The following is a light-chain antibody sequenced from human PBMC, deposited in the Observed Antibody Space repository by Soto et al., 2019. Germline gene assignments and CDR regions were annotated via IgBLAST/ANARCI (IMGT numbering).Light chain of an antibody. V-gene: IGKV1-5*01. CDR2: HAS. Sequence: DIQMTQSPSTLSASVGDRVTITCRASQNINTDLAWYQQKPGKVPNLLIYHASSLVTGVPSRFSGSGSGTEFTLTIGGLQPDDFATYYCQHYNAFPWPFGQGTKVDIK. J-gene: IGKJ1*01. CDR1: QNINTD. CDR3: QHYNAFPWP.